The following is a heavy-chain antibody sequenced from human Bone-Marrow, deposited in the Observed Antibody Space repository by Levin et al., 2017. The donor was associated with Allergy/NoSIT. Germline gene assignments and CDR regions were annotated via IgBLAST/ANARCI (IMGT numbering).Heavy chain of an antibody. CDR1: GDSMSSTDYY. Sequence: SQTLSLTCSVSGDSMSSTDYYWGWIRQPPGKGLEWIGSFYDSGSTYYNPSLKSRVAISGDTSKNQLSLKMRSVTAADTAVYYCATQKDTPDAFDIWGQGTMVTVSS. CDR2: FYDSGST. V-gene: IGHV4-39*07. J-gene: IGHJ3*02. CDR3: ATQKDTPDAFDI.